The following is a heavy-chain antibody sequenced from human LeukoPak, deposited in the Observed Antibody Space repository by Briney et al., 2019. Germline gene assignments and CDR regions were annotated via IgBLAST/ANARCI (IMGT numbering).Heavy chain of an antibody. J-gene: IGHJ1*01. V-gene: IGHV1-18*01. Sequence: ASVKVPCKASGYTFTSYGISWVRQAPGQGPEWMGWISAYNGNTNYAQKLQGRVTMTTDTSTSTAYMELRSLRSDDTAVYYCARSAVAGTMGAEYFQHWGQGTLVTVSS. D-gene: IGHD6-19*01. CDR3: ARSAVAGTMGAEYFQH. CDR1: GYTFTSYG. CDR2: ISAYNGNT.